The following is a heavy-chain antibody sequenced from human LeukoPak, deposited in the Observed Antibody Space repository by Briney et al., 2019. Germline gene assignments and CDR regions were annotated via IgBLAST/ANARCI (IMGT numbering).Heavy chain of an antibody. CDR3: ATSGSYPRFDY. CDR1: GGSLSSGGYS. Sequence: SETLSLTCAVSGGSLSSGGYSWSWIRQPPGKGLEWIGYIYHSGSTYYNPSLKSRVTISVDRSKNQFSLKLSSVTAADTAVYYCATSGSYPRFDYWGQGTLVTVSS. D-gene: IGHD1-26*01. J-gene: IGHJ4*02. V-gene: IGHV4-30-2*01. CDR2: IYHSGST.